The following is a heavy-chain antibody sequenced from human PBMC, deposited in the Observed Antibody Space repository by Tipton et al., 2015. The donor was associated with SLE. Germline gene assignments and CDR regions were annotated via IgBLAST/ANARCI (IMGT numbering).Heavy chain of an antibody. CDR1: GYAFSSYP. V-gene: IGHV7-4-1*02. Sequence: QVQLVQSGSEMKKPGAPVKVSCKASGYAFSSYPLVWVRQAPGQGLEWMGGTNTNTGNPTYAQGFTGRVVFSLDTSVSTAYLQISSLKAEDTAVYYCARATTSYLTSFYFDSWGQGTLVTVSS. D-gene: IGHD1-14*01. CDR2: TNTNTGNP. CDR3: ARATTSYLTSFYFDS. J-gene: IGHJ4*02.